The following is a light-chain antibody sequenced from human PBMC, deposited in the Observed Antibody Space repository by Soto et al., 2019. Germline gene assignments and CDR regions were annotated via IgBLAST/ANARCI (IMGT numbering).Light chain of an antibody. J-gene: IGKJ2*01. CDR1: QSVSSS. CDR2: DAS. V-gene: IGKV3-11*01. CDR3: QQRSNWYT. Sequence: EIVLTQSPATLSLSPGERATLSCRASQSVSSSLAWYQQKPGQAPRLLIYDASNRATGIPARFSGGGSGTYFTLTISSLEPEDFAVYYCQQRSNWYTFGQGTKLEIK.